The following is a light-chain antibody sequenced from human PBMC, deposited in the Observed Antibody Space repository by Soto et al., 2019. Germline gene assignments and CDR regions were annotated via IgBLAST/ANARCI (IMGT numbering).Light chain of an antibody. J-gene: IGKJ1*01. CDR1: QTVSSN. V-gene: IGKV3-15*01. CDR2: GSS. Sequence: EIEMTQSPATLSVSPGDRATLSCRASQTVSSNLAWYQQKPGQAPRLLLYGSSTRATGIPSRFSGSGFGTEFTLTISSLQSEDFVVYYCQQDSNWPRTFGRGTKVEIK. CDR3: QQDSNWPRT.